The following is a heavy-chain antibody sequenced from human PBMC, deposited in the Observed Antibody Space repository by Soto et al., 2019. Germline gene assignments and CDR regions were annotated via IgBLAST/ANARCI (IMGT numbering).Heavy chain of an antibody. Sequence: EVQLVESGGGLVQPGGSLRLSCAASGFTFSSYSMNWVRQAPGKGLEWVSYISSSSSTIYYADSVKGRFTISRDNAKNSLYLQMNSLRDEDTAVYYCAAYYDILTGYYIGHNYYYGMDVWGQGTTVTVSS. CDR2: ISSSSSTI. J-gene: IGHJ6*02. V-gene: IGHV3-48*02. D-gene: IGHD3-9*01. CDR1: GFTFSSYS. CDR3: AAYYDILTGYYIGHNYYYGMDV.